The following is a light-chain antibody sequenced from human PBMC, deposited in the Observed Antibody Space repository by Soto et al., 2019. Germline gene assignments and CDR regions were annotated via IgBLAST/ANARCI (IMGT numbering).Light chain of an antibody. V-gene: IGKV3-20*01. CDR3: QQYGTPRSVT. Sequence: EIVLTQSQGNLTLSPGEEATLSCRASQSVDSNYLAWYQQKPGQTPRLIIYGASGRADGIPHRFSGSGFGTDFTLTISKVEPEDFAVYYCQQYGTPRSVTFGQGTRLEVK. CDR1: QSVDSNY. CDR2: GAS. J-gene: IGKJ5*01.